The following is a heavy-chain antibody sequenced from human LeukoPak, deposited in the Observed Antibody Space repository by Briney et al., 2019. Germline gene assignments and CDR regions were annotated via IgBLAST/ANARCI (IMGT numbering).Heavy chain of an antibody. Sequence: AGGSLRLSCAASGFTFSNYDMHWVRRAPGKGLEWVAVVSYDGSNKYYADSVKDRFTISRDNSKKTLYLQMNSLRAEDTAVYYCAKDRGSIVAAGLDYWGQGTLVTVSS. V-gene: IGHV3-30*18. CDR3: AKDRGSIVAAGLDY. J-gene: IGHJ4*02. D-gene: IGHD6-13*01. CDR2: VSYDGSNK. CDR1: GFTFSNYD.